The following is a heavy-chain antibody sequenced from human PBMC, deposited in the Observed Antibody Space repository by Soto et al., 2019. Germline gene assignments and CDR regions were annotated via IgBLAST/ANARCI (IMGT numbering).Heavy chain of an antibody. Sequence: QVQLVQSGAEVKKPGSSVKVSCKASGGTFSSYAISWVRQAPGQGLEWMGGIIPIFGTANYAQKFQGRVTITADESTGTAYMELSSLRSEYTAVYYCASLRRGLVHGYGNDYWGQGTLVTVAS. V-gene: IGHV1-69*12. J-gene: IGHJ4*02. CDR1: GGTFSSYA. CDR3: ASLRRGLVHGYGNDY. CDR2: IIPIFGTA. D-gene: IGHD6-6*01.